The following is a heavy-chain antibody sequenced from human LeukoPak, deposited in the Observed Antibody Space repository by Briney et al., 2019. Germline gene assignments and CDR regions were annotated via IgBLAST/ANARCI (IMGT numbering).Heavy chain of an antibody. V-gene: IGHV4-34*01. D-gene: IGHD2-15*01. CDR2: INHSGST. CDR3: ARGVAATSYYFDY. Sequence: PSQTLSLTRAVYGGSFSGYYCSWIPQPPGKGLEWIGEINHSGSTNYNPSLKSRVTISVDTSKNQFSLKLSSVTAADTAVYYCARGVAATSYYFDYWGQGTLVTVSS. J-gene: IGHJ4*02. CDR1: GGSFSGYY.